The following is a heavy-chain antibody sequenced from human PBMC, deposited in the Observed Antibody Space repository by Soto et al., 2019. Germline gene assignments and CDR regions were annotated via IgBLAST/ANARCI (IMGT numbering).Heavy chain of an antibody. Sequence: ASVKISCKTSGYTFTGHHIHWVRQAPGQGLEWMGWINPISGGTKYREKFQGRVSITRDKSSSTAYMELSSLTSDDSAVYYCAKDGRHCSGGSCPQGHWGQGTLVTVSS. CDR3: AKDGRHCSGGSCPQGH. V-gene: IGHV1-2*02. D-gene: IGHD2-15*01. CDR1: GYTFTGHH. J-gene: IGHJ4*02. CDR2: INPISGGT.